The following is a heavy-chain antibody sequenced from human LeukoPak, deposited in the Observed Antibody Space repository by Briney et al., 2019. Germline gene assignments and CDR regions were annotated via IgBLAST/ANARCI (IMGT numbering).Heavy chain of an antibody. CDR3: ANGWSPDY. D-gene: IGHD2-15*01. CDR2: ISGSGGST. V-gene: IGHV3-23*01. Sequence: GGSLRLSCAASGFTFSSYAMSWVRQAPGKGLEWVSGISGSGGSTYYADSVKGRFTIFRDNSKNTLYLQMSSLRAEDTAVYHCANGWSPDYWGRGTLVTVSS. CDR1: GFTFSSYA. J-gene: IGHJ4*02.